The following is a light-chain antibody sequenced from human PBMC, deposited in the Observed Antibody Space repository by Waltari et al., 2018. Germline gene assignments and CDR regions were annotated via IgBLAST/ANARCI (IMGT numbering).Light chain of an antibody. CDR1: ALPKKY. CDR3: YSTDSSDTHRV. V-gene: IGLV3-10*01. J-gene: IGLJ3*02. Sequence: SYELTQPPSVSVSPGQAARITCSGDALPKKYAYWSQQKSGQAPVLVIYEDSKRPSGIPERFSGSSSGTTATLTLSGAQVEDEGDYYCYSTDSSDTHRVFGGGTKLTVL. CDR2: EDS.